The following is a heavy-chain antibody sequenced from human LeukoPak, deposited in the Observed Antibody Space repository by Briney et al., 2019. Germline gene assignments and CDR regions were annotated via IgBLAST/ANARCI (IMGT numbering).Heavy chain of an antibody. CDR2: IYYSGHT. J-gene: IGHJ5*02. CDR1: GGSISSYY. V-gene: IGHV4-59*12. D-gene: IGHD2-2*01. Sequence: SETLSLTCTVSGGSISSYYWSWIRQPPGKGLEWIGHIYYSGHTNYNPSLKSRVTISADTSKNQFSLRLSSVTAADTAVYYCARWGTYASTSNWFDPWGQGTLVTVSS. CDR3: ARWGTYASTSNWFDP.